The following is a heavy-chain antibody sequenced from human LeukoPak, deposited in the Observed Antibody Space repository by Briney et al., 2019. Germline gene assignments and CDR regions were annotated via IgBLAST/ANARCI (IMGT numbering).Heavy chain of an antibody. Sequence: PPETLSLTCTVSGGSISSSSYYWSWIRQPPGKGLEWIGEINHSGSTNYNPSLKSRVTISVDTSKNQFSLKVSSVTAADTAVYYCARKKSRGWNPPLGYWGQGTLVTVSS. V-gene: IGHV4-39*07. CDR1: GGSISSSSYY. J-gene: IGHJ4*02. CDR3: ARKKSRGWNPPLGY. CDR2: INHSGST. D-gene: IGHD6-19*01.